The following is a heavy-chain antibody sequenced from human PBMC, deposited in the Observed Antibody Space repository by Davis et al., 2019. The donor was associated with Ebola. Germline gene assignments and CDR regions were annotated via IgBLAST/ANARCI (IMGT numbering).Heavy chain of an antibody. CDR2: ISSSSSYT. V-gene: IGHV3-11*06. CDR3: ARSSSGYFYGLDY. CDR1: GFTFSDYY. D-gene: IGHD3-22*01. J-gene: IGHJ4*02. Sequence: PGGSLRLSCAASGFTFSDYYMSWIRQAPGKGLEWVSYISSSSSYTNYADSVKGRVTISRDNAKNSLYLQMNSLRAEDTAVYYCARSSSGYFYGLDYWGQGTLVTVSS.